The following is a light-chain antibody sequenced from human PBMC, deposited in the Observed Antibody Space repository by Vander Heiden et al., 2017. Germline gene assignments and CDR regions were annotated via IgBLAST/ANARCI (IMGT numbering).Light chain of an antibody. CDR3: SSYTLSGIVM. CDR1: SANVDAYKY. CDR2: GVT. J-gene: IGLJ3*02. V-gene: IGLV2-14*03. Sequence: QSALTQPASVSGSRGQPITISCTGSSANVDAYKYVSCYQQYPGKAPKLIIYGVTNRPSGVSNRFSGSKSGNTASLTISGLQTEDEADYYCSSYTLSGIVMFGGGTRVTVL.